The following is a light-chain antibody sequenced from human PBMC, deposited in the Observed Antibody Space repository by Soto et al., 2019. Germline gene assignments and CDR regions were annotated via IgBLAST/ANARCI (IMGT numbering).Light chain of an antibody. Sequence: EIVMAQSPATLSVPPGERATLSCRASQTISSNLAWYQQKPGQVPRLLIYGASTTATGIPDRFSGSGSGTEFTLTISSLQSEDFVVYYCQQYNNWPWTFGQGTKV. CDR3: QQYNNWPWT. CDR2: GAS. CDR1: QTISSN. V-gene: IGKV3-15*01. J-gene: IGKJ1*01.